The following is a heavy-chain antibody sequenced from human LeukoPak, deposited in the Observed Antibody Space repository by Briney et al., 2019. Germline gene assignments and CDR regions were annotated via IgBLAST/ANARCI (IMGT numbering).Heavy chain of an antibody. CDR2: INANTGNP. Sequence: ASVKVSCKASGYTFTRNAINWVRQAPGQGLEWMGWINANTGNPTYAQGFTGRFVFSLDTSVSTAYLQISSLKAEDTAVYFCARAFQSLGGLSLPDYWGQGTLVTVSS. J-gene: IGHJ4*02. CDR3: ARAFQSLGGLSLPDY. CDR1: GYTFTRNA. V-gene: IGHV7-4-1*02. D-gene: IGHD3-16*02.